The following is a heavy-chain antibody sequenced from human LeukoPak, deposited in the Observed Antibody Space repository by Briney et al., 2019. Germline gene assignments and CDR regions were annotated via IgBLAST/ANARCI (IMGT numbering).Heavy chain of an antibody. J-gene: IGHJ4*02. Sequence: GRSLRLSCAASGFTFSSYAMHWVRQAPGKGLGWVAVISYDGSNKYYADSVKGRFTISRDNSKNTLYLQMNSLRAEDTAVYYCAGDPTVTNYWGQGTLVTVSS. V-gene: IGHV3-30-3*01. CDR2: ISYDGSNK. D-gene: IGHD4-11*01. CDR3: AGDPTVTNY. CDR1: GFTFSSYA.